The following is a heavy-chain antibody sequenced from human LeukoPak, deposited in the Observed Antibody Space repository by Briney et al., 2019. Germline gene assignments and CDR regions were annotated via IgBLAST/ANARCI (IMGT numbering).Heavy chain of an antibody. V-gene: IGHV1-18*01. Sequence: ASVKVSCKASGYTFTSYGISWGRQAPGQGLEWMGWISAYNGNTNYAQKLQGRVTMTTDTSTSTAYMELRSLRPDDTALYYCARDVGWAAGSFYYFDSWGQGTLITVSS. CDR3: ARDVGWAAGSFYYFDS. D-gene: IGHD3-10*01. CDR2: ISAYNGNT. CDR1: GYTFTSYG. J-gene: IGHJ4*02.